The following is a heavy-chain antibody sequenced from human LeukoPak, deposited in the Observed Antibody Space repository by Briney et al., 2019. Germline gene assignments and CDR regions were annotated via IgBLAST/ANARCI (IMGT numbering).Heavy chain of an antibody. D-gene: IGHD3-10*01. CDR1: GYTFTSYY. CDR3: ARNVLPNYFDY. V-gene: IGHV1-46*01. Sequence: VASVKVSCKASGYTFTSYYMHWVRQAPGQGLEWMGIINPSGGSTSYAQKFQGRVTMTRDTSTSTVYMELSSLRSEDTAVCYCARNVLPNYFDYWGQGTLVTVSS. J-gene: IGHJ4*02. CDR2: INPSGGST.